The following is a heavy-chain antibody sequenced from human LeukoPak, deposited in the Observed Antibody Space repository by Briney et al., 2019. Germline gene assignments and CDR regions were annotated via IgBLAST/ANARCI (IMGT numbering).Heavy chain of an antibody. D-gene: IGHD6-19*01. CDR3: AKDHLPGIVVADRDY. V-gene: IGHV3-23*01. CDR2: ISGSGGTT. J-gene: IGHJ4*02. CDR1: GFIFNRYG. Sequence: GGSLRLSCAASGFIFNRYGMSWVRRAPGKGLEWVSAISGSGGTTYYADSVKGRFTISRDNSKNTLYLQINSLRAEDTAVYYCAKDHLPGIVVADRDYWGQGTLVTVSS.